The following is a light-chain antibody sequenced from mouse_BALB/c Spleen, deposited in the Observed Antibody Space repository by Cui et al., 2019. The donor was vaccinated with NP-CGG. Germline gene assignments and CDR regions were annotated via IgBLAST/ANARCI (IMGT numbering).Light chain of an antibody. CDR2: GTN. J-gene: IGLJ1*01. Sequence: QAVVTQASALTTSPRETVPLTCRSSTGAVTTNNYANWVQEKPDHLFTGLIGGTNNRAPGVPARFSGSLIGDKAALTITGAQTEDEAIYFCALWYSNHWVFGGGTKLTVL. CDR3: ALWYSNHWV. CDR1: TGAVTTNNY. V-gene: IGLV1*01.